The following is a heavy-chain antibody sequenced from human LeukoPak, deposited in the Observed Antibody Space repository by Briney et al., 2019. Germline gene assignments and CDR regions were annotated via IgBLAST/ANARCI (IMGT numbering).Heavy chain of an antibody. D-gene: IGHD3-22*01. J-gene: IGHJ6*02. Sequence: SVKVSCKASGGTFSSYAISWVRQAPGQGLEWMGGIIPIFGTANYAQKFQGRVTITADESTSTAYMELSSLRSEDTAVYYCASGYYYDSSGYYGRRGYYYYGMDVWGQGTTVTVSS. CDR2: IIPIFGTA. CDR3: ASGYYYDSSGYYGRRGYYYYGMDV. V-gene: IGHV1-69*13. CDR1: GGTFSSYA.